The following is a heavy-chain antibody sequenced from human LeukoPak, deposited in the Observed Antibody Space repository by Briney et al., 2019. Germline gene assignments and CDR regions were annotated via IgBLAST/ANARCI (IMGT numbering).Heavy chain of an antibody. CDR3: ARSTRDGSPDY. D-gene: IGHD2-21*02. CDR1: GNTFTSYY. CDR2: INPSGGDT. Sequence: GASVKVSCKASGNTFTSYYMHWVRQAPGQGLEWMGIINPSGGDTNYPQKFQGRVTMTRDTSTSTVYMELSSPRSEDTAVYYCARSTRDGSPDYWGQGTLVTVSS. V-gene: IGHV1-46*01. J-gene: IGHJ4*02.